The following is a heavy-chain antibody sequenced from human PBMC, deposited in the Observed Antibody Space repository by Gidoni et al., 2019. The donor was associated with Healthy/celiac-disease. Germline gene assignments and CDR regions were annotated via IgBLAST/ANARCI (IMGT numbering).Heavy chain of an antibody. Sequence: QVQLVESGGGVVQPGRSLRLSCAASGFTFSSYGMHWVRQAPGKGLEWVAVISYDGSNKYYADSVKGRFTISRDNSKNTLYLQMNSLRAEDTAVYYCAKNGPPVVVIAIGYFDYWGQGTLVTVSS. J-gene: IGHJ4*02. CDR2: ISYDGSNK. CDR1: GFTFSSYG. V-gene: IGHV3-30*18. CDR3: AKNGPPVVVIAIGYFDY. D-gene: IGHD2-21*01.